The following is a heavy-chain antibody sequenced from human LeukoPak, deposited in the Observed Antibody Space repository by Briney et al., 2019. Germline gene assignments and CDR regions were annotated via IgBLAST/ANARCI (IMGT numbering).Heavy chain of an antibody. CDR1: GFTFSSYS. D-gene: IGHD3-3*01. Sequence: PGGSLRLSCAASGFTFSSYSMNWVRQAPGKGLEWVSYISSSSSTIYYADSVKGRFTISRDNAKNSLYLQMNSLRAEDTAVYYCARAYYDFWSGYLDYWGQGTLVIVSS. CDR3: ARAYYDFWSGYLDY. V-gene: IGHV3-48*01. J-gene: IGHJ4*02. CDR2: ISSSSSTI.